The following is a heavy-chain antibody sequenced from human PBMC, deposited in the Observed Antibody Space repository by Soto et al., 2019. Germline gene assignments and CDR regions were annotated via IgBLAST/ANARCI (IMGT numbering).Heavy chain of an antibody. CDR3: ARTAAAAYYYGMDV. CDR1: GCTFSSYA. Sequence: SVKVYCKTSGCTFSSYAISWVRQAPGQGLEWMGGIIPIFGTANYAQKFQGRVTITADKSTSTAYMELSSLRSEDTAVYYCARTAAAAYYYGMDVWGQGTTVTVSS. CDR2: IIPIFGTA. J-gene: IGHJ6*02. D-gene: IGHD6-13*01. V-gene: IGHV1-69*06.